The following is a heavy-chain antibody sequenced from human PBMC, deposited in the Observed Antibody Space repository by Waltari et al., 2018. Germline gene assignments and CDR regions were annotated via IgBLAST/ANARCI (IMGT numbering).Heavy chain of an antibody. CDR2: VDPEDGQA. V-gene: IGHV1-69-2*01. CDR3: ATALGDNTSASRPFHL. CDR1: GYTFSDYY. D-gene: IGHD3-10*01. Sequence: EVQLRQSGAELRKPGTPVKISCKDSGYTFSDYYIHWVQQAPGKGLQWVGLVDPEDGQAIYAEKFQGRVTITADTSTDTAYLELSSLTSEDTAVFYCATALGDNTSASRPFHLWGQGTVITVSS. J-gene: IGHJ3*01.